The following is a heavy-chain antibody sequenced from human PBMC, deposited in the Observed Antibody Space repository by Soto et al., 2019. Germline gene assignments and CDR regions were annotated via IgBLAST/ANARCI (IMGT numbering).Heavy chain of an antibody. CDR1: GGSFSGYY. Sequence: SETLSLTCAVYGGSFSGYYWSWIRQPPGKGLEWIGEINHSGSTNYNPSLKSRVTISVDTSKNQFSLKLSSVTAADTAVYYCARGRTSGITIFGVVIIQQTYFDYWGQGTLVTGLL. J-gene: IGHJ4*02. D-gene: IGHD3-3*01. CDR3: ARGRTSGITIFGVVIIQQTYFDY. V-gene: IGHV4-34*01. CDR2: INHSGST.